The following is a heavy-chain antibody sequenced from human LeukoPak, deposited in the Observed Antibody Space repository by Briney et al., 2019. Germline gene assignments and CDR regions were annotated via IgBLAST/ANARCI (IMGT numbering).Heavy chain of an antibody. Sequence: SVKVSCKTSGGAFSSYDISWLRQAPGQGLEWMGGIVPIFGTANYAQKFQGRVTITADESTSTTYMELNSLRSEDTAVYYCASREGSGYYMTVGDYHYGMDVWGQGTTVTVSS. CDR3: ASREGSGYYMTVGDYHYGMDV. V-gene: IGHV1-69*13. CDR2: IVPIFGTA. CDR1: GGAFSSYD. D-gene: IGHD3-3*01. J-gene: IGHJ6*02.